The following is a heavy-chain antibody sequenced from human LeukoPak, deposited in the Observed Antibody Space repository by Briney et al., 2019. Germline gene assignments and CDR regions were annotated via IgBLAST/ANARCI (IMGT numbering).Heavy chain of an antibody. CDR2: IIPIFGTA. CDR1: GGTFRSYA. V-gene: IGHV1-69*05. D-gene: IGHD6-19*01. CDR3: ARESAVAGPGGY. Sequence: SVEVFCKASGGTFRSYAISWVRQAPGTGLEWMGGIIPIFGTANYAQKFQGRVTITTDESTSTAYMELSSLRSEDTAVYYCARESAVAGPGGYWGQGTLVTVSS. J-gene: IGHJ4*02.